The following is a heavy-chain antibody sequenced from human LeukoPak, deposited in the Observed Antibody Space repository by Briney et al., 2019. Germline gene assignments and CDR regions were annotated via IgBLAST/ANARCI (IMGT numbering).Heavy chain of an antibody. CDR1: GFTFSSYE. CDR3: ARDLEGKYYYGSGTFDY. D-gene: IGHD3-10*01. CDR2: ISSSGSTI. Sequence: GGSLRLSCAASGFTFSSYEMNWVRQAPGKRLEWVSYISSSGSTIYYADSVKGRFTISRDNAKNSLYLQMNSLRAEDTAVYYCARDLEGKYYYGSGTFDYWGQGTPVTVSS. J-gene: IGHJ4*02. V-gene: IGHV3-48*03.